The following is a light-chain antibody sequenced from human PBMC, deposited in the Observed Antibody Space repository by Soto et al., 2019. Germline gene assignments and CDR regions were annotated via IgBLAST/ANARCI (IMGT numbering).Light chain of an antibody. J-gene: IGKJ2*01. CDR2: DAS. CDR3: QQYESFSPYT. CDR1: QDISNY. Sequence: DIQMTQSPSSLSASVGDRVTITCQASQDISNYLNWYQQKPGKAPKLLIYDASNLETGVPSRFSGSGSGTDFTFTISSLQPEDIATYYCQQYESFSPYTFGQGTNVEIK. V-gene: IGKV1-33*01.